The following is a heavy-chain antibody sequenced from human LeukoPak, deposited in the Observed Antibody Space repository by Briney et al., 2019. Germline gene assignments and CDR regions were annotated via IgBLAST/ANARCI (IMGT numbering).Heavy chain of an antibody. J-gene: IGHJ5*02. CDR3: ARGSLSGSYSPFDP. D-gene: IGHD1-26*01. CDR1: GGSISSYY. V-gene: IGHV4-59*01. CDR2: VYYSGST. Sequence: SETLSLTCTVSGGSISSYYWSWIRQPPGKGLEWIGYVYYSGSTNYNPSLKSRVTISVDTSKNQFSLKLSAVTAADTAVYYCARGSLSGSYSPFDPWGQGTLVTVSS.